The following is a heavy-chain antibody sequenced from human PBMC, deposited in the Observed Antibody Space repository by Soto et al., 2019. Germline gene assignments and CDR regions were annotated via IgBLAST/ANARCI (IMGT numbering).Heavy chain of an antibody. Sequence: QITLKESGPTLVKPTETLTLTCTFSGFPLSTSGVGVGWISQPPGKALAGLAFIYWDDDERYSPSLQSRLNITKDTSINRVVLTMTNMDPVDTATYYCARSVEALPVRGALGSWGQGTLVTVSS. CDR3: ARSVEALPVRGALGS. CDR1: GFPLSTSGVG. CDR2: IYWDDDE. D-gene: IGHD6-6*01. J-gene: IGHJ4*02. V-gene: IGHV2-5*02.